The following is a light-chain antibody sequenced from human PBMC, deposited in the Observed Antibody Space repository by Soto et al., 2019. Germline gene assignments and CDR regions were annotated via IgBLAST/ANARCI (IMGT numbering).Light chain of an antibody. CDR1: QRVNTN. CDR2: GAS. CDR3: QQRSNWLT. V-gene: IGKV3-11*01. J-gene: IGKJ4*01. Sequence: TMTKTTLSVSPGERATLSCRASQRVNTNLAWYQQKPGQAPRRLIDGASTRATGVPARFSGSGSGTDFTLTISSLEPEDFAVYYCQQRSNWLTFGGGTKVDI.